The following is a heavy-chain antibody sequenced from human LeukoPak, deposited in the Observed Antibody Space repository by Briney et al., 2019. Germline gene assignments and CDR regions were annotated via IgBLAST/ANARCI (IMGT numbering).Heavy chain of an antibody. CDR2: ISDDGTYT. Sequence: GGSLRLSCAGTGFTFNIYTMTWVRQAPGMGLEWVSIISDDGTYTYYADSVKGRFTISRDNAKNSLYLQMNSLRAEDTAVYYCARDDYDTLTGYLYYFDHWGQGTLVTVSS. J-gene: IGHJ4*02. CDR3: ARDDYDTLTGYLYYFDH. D-gene: IGHD3-9*01. V-gene: IGHV3-21*01. CDR1: GFTFNIYT.